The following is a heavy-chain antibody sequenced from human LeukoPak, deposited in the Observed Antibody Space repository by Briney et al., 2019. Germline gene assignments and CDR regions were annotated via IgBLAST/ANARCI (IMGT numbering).Heavy chain of an antibody. V-gene: IGHV1-46*01. Sequence: ASVKVSCKASGYTFTSYHMHWVRQAPGQGLEWMGKINLSGGSTTYAQKFQGRVIMTSDTSTSTVYLELTSLRSDDTAVYYCAREGSSRRDGMDVWGQGTTVTVSS. CDR2: INLSGGST. CDR1: GYTFTSYH. D-gene: IGHD6-13*01. J-gene: IGHJ6*02. CDR3: AREGSSRRDGMDV.